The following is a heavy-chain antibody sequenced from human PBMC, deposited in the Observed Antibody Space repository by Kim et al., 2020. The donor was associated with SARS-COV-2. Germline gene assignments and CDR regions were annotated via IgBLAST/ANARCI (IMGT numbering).Heavy chain of an antibody. D-gene: IGHD3-9*01. CDR2: IYYSGST. V-gene: IGHV4-30-4*01. Sequence: SETLSLTCTVSGGSISSGDYYWSWIRQPPGKGLEWIGYIYYSGSTYYNPSLKSRVTISVDTSKNQFSLKLSSVTAADTAVYYCARSNVILTGYWAFDPLGQGTLVTVSS. CDR3: ARSNVILTGYWAFDP. J-gene: IGHJ5*02. CDR1: GGSISSGDYY.